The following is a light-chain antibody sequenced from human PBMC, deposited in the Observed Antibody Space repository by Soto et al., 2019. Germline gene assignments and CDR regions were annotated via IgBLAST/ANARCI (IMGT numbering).Light chain of an antibody. Sequence: AIQLTQSPSSLSASVGDRVTITCRASQDIRCALAWYQQKPGKAPKILIYDVSILESGVPSRFSGSSSGTDFTLTISSLQPGDFATYYCQQFNSYPITFGQGTRLEIK. CDR1: QDIRCA. V-gene: IGKV1-13*02. CDR2: DVS. CDR3: QQFNSYPIT. J-gene: IGKJ5*01.